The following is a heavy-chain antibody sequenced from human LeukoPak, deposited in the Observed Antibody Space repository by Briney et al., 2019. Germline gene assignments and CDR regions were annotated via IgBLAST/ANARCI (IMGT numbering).Heavy chain of an antibody. D-gene: IGHD5-18*01. CDR1: VDSINYH. J-gene: IGHJ4*02. CDR3: ARSRYKSGSLDY. CDR2: MYTSGSS. Sequence: SETLSLTCTVSVDSINYHWGWIRQPAGKGLEWIGRMYTSGSSNYNPSLKSRITVSRDRTKNQFSLRLNSVTAADTAVYYCARSRYKSGSLDYWGQGTLVTVSS. V-gene: IGHV4-4*07.